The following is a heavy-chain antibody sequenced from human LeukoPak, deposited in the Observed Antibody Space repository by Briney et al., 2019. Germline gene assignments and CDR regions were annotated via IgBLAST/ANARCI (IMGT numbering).Heavy chain of an antibody. J-gene: IGHJ4*02. V-gene: IGHV3-9*01. D-gene: IGHD1-26*01. CDR3: AKDLGGRVGATTAFYY. CDR1: GFTFDDCA. Sequence: PGRSLRLSCAASGFTFDDCAMHCVRQAPGKGLECVSGISWNSGSIGYADSVKGRFTISRDNAKNSLYLQMNSLRAEDTALYYCAKDLGGRVGATTAFYYWGQGTLVTVSS. CDR2: ISWNSGSI.